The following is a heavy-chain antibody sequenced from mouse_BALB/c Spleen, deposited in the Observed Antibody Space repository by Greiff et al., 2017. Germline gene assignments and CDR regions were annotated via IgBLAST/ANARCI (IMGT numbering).Heavy chain of an antibody. CDR1: GFTFTDYY. J-gene: IGHJ3*01. CDR2: IRNKANGYTT. V-gene: IGHV7-3*02. Sequence: EVQLVESGGGLVQPGGSLRLSCATSGFTFTDYYMSWVRQPPGKALEWLGFIRNKANGYTTEYSASVKGRFTISRDNSQSILYLQMNTLRAEDSATYYCARGGLAYWGQGTLVTVSA. CDR3: ARGGLAY.